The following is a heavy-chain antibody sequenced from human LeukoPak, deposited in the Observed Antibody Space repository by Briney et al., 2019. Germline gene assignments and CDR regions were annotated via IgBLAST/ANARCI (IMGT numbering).Heavy chain of an antibody. D-gene: IGHD5-18*01. CDR1: GYTFTGYY. J-gene: IGHJ3*02. CDR2: INPNSGGT. CDR3: ARWESNTAMVDDAFDI. Sequence: ASMKVSCKTSGYTFTGYYMHWVRQAPGQGLEWMGWINPNSGGTNYAQKFQGRVTVTRDTSISTAYMELSRLRSGDTAVYYCARWESNTAMVDDAFDIWGQGTMVTVSS. V-gene: IGHV1-2*02.